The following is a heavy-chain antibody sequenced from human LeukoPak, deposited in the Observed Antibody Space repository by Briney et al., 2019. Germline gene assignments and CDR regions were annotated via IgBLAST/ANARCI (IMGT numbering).Heavy chain of an antibody. J-gene: IGHJ4*02. CDR2: IYYSGST. CDR3: AREVEEGSGSYLIGYYFDY. CDR1: GGSISSYY. D-gene: IGHD3-10*01. Sequence: SETLSLTCAVYGGSISSYYWSWIRQPPGKGLEWIGYIYYSGSTNYNPSLKSRVTISVDTSKNQFSLKLSSVTAADTAVYYCAREVEEGSGSYLIGYYFDYWGQGTLVTVSS. V-gene: IGHV4-59*01.